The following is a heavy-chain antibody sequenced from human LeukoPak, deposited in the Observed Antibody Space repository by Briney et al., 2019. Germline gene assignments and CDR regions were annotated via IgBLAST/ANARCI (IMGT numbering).Heavy chain of an antibody. D-gene: IGHD2-2*01. CDR2: INPNSGAT. CDR3: ARDRGCSATTCYTGGDWLDP. J-gene: IGHJ5*02. CDR1: GYTFTGYY. V-gene: IGHV1-2*02. Sequence: ASVKVSCKASGYTFTGYYIHWVRQAPGQGLEWMGWINPNSGATNYAQKFQGRVTMTRDTSISTAYMELSSLRSDDTAVFYCARDRGCSATTCYTGGDWLDPWGQGTLVTVSS.